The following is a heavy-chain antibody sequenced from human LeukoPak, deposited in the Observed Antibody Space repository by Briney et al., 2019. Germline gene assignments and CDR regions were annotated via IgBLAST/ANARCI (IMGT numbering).Heavy chain of an antibody. V-gene: IGHV3-66*01. CDR2: IYSGGST. CDR3: ASIEYSSSSYYYYYGMDV. D-gene: IGHD6-6*01. J-gene: IGHJ6*02. CDR1: GFTVSSNY. Sequence: PGGSLRLSCAASGFTVSSNYMSWVRQAPGRGLEWVSVIYSGGSTYYADSVKGRFTISRDNSKNTLYLQMNSLGAEDTAVYYCASIEYSSSSYYYYYGMDVWGQGTTVTVSS.